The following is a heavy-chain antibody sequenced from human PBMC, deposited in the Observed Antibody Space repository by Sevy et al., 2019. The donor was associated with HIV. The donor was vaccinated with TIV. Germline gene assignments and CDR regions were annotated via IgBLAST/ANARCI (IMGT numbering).Heavy chain of an antibody. J-gene: IGHJ4*02. CDR2: INYSGIT. Sequence: SETLSLTCTVSGASISSSGYYWGWIRQPPGKGLEWIASINYSGITFYNPSLKSRVTISADTSKNQFSLRLSSVTAADSSIYFCVGPKLTYTNGWHYVDYWGQGTVVTVS. CDR1: GASISSSGYY. CDR3: VGPKLTYTNGWHYVDY. D-gene: IGHD6-25*01. V-gene: IGHV4-39*01.